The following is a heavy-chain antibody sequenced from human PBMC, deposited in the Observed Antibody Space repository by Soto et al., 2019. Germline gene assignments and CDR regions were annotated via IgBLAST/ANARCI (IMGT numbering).Heavy chain of an antibody. Sequence: SETLSLTCTVSGGSISSGSYYWGWIRQPPGKGLEWIGSIYYGGSTSYNPSLKSRVTISVDTSKNHFSLTLSSVTAADTAVYYCARGPSGDKVHYWGQGALVNVSS. V-gene: IGHV4-39*02. CDR1: GGSISSGSYY. CDR2: IYYGGST. D-gene: IGHD7-27*01. CDR3: ARGPSGDKVHY. J-gene: IGHJ4*02.